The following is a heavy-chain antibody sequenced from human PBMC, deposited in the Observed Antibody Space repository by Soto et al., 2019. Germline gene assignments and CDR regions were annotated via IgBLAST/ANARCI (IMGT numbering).Heavy chain of an antibody. V-gene: IGHV4-39*01. J-gene: IGHJ4*02. Sequence: SETLSLTCTVSGGSIGSSSYYWGWIRQPPGKGLEWIGSIYYSGSTYYNPSLKSRVTISVDTSKNQFSLKLSSVTAADTAVYYCARQASGYDQGYYFDYWGQGTLLTVSS. CDR1: GGSIGSSSYY. D-gene: IGHD5-12*01. CDR3: ARQASGYDQGYYFDY. CDR2: IYYSGST.